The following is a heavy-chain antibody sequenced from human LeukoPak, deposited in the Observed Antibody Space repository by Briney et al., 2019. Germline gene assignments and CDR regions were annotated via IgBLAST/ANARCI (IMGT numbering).Heavy chain of an antibody. CDR2: IYYTGRT. Sequence: PSETLSLTCTVSGGSISSGDYYWSWIRQPPGKGLEWIGYIYYTGRTYYSPSLMGRIIISVDTSKNQFSLKLTSVTAADTAVYYRARTLNDFDLWGRGTLVTVSS. CDR1: GGSISSGDYY. CDR3: ARTLNDFDL. J-gene: IGHJ2*01. V-gene: IGHV4-30-4*01.